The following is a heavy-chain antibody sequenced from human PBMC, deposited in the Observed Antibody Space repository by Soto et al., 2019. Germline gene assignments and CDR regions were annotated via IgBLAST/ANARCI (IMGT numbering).Heavy chain of an antibody. J-gene: IGHJ3*02. V-gene: IGHV3-11*01. Sequence: GGSLRLSCAASGFTFSDYDRSWIRQAPGKGLEWVSYISSSGSTIYYADSVKGRFTISRDNAKNSLYLQMNSLRAEDTAVYYCARDKGYDFWSGPKNAFDIWGQGTIVTVSS. CDR3: ARDKGYDFWSGPKNAFDI. D-gene: IGHD3-3*01. CDR2: ISSSGSTI. CDR1: GFTFSDYD.